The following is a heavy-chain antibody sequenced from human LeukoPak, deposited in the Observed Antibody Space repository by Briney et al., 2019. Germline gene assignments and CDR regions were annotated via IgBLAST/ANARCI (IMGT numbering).Heavy chain of an antibody. CDR2: ISYDGSNK. CDR1: GFTFSSYA. D-gene: IGHD4-11*01. J-gene: IGHJ4*02. CDR3: ARDPDYSDYALDY. V-gene: IGHV3-30-3*01. Sequence: TGGSLRLSCAASGFTFSSYAMHWVRQAPGKGLEWVAVISYDGSNKYYADSVKGRFTISRDNSKNTLYLQMNSLRAEDTAVYYCARDPDYSDYALDYWGQGTLVTVSS.